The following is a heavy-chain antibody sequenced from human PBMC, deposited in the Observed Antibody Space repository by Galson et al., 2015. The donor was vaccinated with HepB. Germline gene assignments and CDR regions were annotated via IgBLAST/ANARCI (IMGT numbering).Heavy chain of an antibody. V-gene: IGHV3-30*18. CDR1: GFTFSSYG. D-gene: IGHD4-17*01. CDR3: AKASGGYGDYVSDY. Sequence: SLRLSCAASGFTFSSYGMHWVRQAPGKGLEWVAVISYDGSNKYYADSVKGPFTISRDNSKNTLYLQMNSLRAEDTAVYYCAKASGGYGDYVSDYWGQGTLVTVSS. J-gene: IGHJ4*02. CDR2: ISYDGSNK.